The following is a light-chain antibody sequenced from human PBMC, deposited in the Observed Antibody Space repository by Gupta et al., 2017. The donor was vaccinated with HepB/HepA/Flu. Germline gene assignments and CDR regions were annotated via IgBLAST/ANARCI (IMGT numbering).Light chain of an antibody. CDR2: EVN. Sequence: QSALTQPASVSGSPGQSITISCTGTSSDVGNYNLASWYQQHPGKAPKLMIYEVNKRPSGVSNRFSGSKSGNTASLTISGLQAEDEAYYHCCSYAGSSIVVFGGGTKLTVL. CDR3: CSYAGSSIVV. J-gene: IGLJ2*01. CDR1: SSDVGNYNL. V-gene: IGLV2-23*02.